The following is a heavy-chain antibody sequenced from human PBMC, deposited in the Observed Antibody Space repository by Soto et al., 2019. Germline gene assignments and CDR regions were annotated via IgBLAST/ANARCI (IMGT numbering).Heavy chain of an antibody. CDR1: GGSFSGYY. Sequence: PSETLSLTCAVYGGSFSGYYWSWIRQPPGKGLEWIGYIYSSGGTSYNPSLKSRVTISVDTSKNQFSLKLTSVTAADTAVYYCARHTYYYDSSGYFYDWGQGTLVTVSS. CDR2: IYSSGGT. CDR3: ARHTYYYDSSGYFYD. V-gene: IGHV4-59*01. D-gene: IGHD3-22*01. J-gene: IGHJ4*02.